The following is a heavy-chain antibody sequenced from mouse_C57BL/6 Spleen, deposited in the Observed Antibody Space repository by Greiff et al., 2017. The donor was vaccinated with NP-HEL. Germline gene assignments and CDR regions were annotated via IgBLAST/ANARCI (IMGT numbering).Heavy chain of an antibody. V-gene: IGHV1-69*01. D-gene: IGHD1-1*01. CDR1: GYTFTSYW. CDR3: ARLYGSSPLYAMDY. Sequence: QVQLKQPGAELVMPGASVKLSCKASGYTFTSYWMHWVKQRPGQGLEWIGEIDPSDSYTNYNQKFKGKSTLTVDKSSSTAYMQLSSLTSEDSAVYYCARLYGSSPLYAMDYWGQGTSVTVSS. J-gene: IGHJ4*01. CDR2: IDPSDSYT.